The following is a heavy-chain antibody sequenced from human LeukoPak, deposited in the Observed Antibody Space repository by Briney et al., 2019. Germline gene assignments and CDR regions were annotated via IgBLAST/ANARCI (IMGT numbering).Heavy chain of an antibody. V-gene: IGHV1-8*03. Sequence: ASVKVSCKASGYTFTSYDINWVRQATGQGLEWMGWMNPNSGNTGYAQKFQGRVTITRNTSISTAYMELSSLRSEDTAVYYCARKRSVAIFGVVYYYMDVWGKGTTVTVSS. CDR1: GYTFTSYD. CDR3: ARKRSVAIFGVVYYYMDV. J-gene: IGHJ6*03. CDR2: MNPNSGNT. D-gene: IGHD3-3*01.